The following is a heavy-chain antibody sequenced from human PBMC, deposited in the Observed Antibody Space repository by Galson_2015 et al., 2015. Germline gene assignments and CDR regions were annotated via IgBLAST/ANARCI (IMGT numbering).Heavy chain of an antibody. V-gene: IGHV4-61*02. J-gene: IGHJ4*02. Sequence: TLSLTCTVSGGSISSGSYYWSWIRQPAGKGLEWIGRIYTSGSTNYNPSLKSRVTISVDTSKNQFSLKLSSVTAADTAVYYCARGPYFDYWGQGTLVTVSS. CDR2: IYTSGST. CDR1: GGSISSGSYY. CDR3: ARGPYFDY.